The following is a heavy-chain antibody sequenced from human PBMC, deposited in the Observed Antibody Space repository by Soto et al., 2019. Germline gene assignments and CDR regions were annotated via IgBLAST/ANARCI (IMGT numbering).Heavy chain of an antibody. D-gene: IGHD3-10*01. V-gene: IGHV1-18*01. J-gene: IGHJ4*02. Sequence: ASVKVSCKASGYTFSNYGISWVRQAPGQGLEWMGWISAYNGNTKYAQKLQGRVTMTTDTSTSTAYMEVRRLRSDDTAVYYCSRVDPGETSPLAVWAQGTLVTVSS. CDR2: ISAYNGNT. CDR1: GYTFSNYG. CDR3: SRVDPGETSPLAV.